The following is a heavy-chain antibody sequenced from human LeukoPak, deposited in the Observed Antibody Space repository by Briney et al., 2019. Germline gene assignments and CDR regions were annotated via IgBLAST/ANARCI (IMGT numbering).Heavy chain of an antibody. J-gene: IGHJ4*02. D-gene: IGHD3-22*01. CDR1: GFTFSSYG. CDR3: AKGVPGSGYLIDY. CDR2: ISYDGSNK. V-gene: IGHV3-30*18. Sequence: TGGSLRLSCAASGFTFSSYGMHWVRQAPGKGLEWVAVISYDGSNKYSADSVKGRFTISRDNSKNTLYLQMNSLRAEDTAVYYCAKGVPGSGYLIDYWGQGTLVTVSS.